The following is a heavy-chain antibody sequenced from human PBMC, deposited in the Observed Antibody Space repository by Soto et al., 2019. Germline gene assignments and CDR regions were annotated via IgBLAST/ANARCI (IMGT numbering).Heavy chain of an antibody. D-gene: IGHD3-9*01. V-gene: IGHV1-69*13. CDR3: STGYYDITFPFDH. J-gene: IGHJ4*02. CDR1: GGTFSSYA. Sequence: GASVKVSCKASGGTFSSYAISWVRQAPGQGLEWMGGIIPIFGTANYAQKFQGRVTITADESTSTAYMELSSLRSEDTGVYYCSTGYYDITFPFDHWGQGTLVTVSS. CDR2: IIPIFGTA.